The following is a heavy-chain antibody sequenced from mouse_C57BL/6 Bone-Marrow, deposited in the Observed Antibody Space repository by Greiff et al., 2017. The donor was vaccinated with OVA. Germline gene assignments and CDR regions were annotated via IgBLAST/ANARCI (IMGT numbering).Heavy chain of an antibody. V-gene: IGHV5-17*01. J-gene: IGHJ2*03. CDR2: ISSGSSTI. CDR1: GFTFSDYG. D-gene: IGHD2-4*01. Sequence: DVQLVESGGGLVKPGGSLKLSCAASGFTFSDYGMHWVRQAPEKGLEWVAYISSGSSTIYYADTVKGRFTISRDNAKNTLFLQMTSLRSEYTAMYYCARSDYDYFDYWGQGTSLTVSS. CDR3: ARSDYDYFDY.